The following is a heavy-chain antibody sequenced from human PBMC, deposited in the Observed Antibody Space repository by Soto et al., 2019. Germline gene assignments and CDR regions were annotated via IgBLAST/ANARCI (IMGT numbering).Heavy chain of an antibody. J-gene: IGHJ4*02. CDR1: GFTFSSYA. CDR3: ANSETLYGDYPYYFDY. CDR2: ISGSGGST. Sequence: GGSLRLSCAASGFTFSSYAMSWVRQAPGKGLEWVSAISGSGGSTYYADSVKGRFTISRDNSKNTLYLQMNSLRAEDTAVYYCANSETLYGDYPYYFDYWGQGTLVTVSS. V-gene: IGHV3-23*01. D-gene: IGHD4-17*01.